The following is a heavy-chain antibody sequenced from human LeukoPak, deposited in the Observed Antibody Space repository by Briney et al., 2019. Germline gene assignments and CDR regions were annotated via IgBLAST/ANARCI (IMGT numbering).Heavy chain of an antibody. J-gene: IGHJ4*02. CDR3: ARPRTYYDSWSGYPPFDY. D-gene: IGHD3-3*01. CDR2: IIPMSTTT. CDR1: GGTFSSHA. Sequence: SVKVSCKASGGTFSSHAINWVRQAPGQGLEWMGGIIPMSTTTKYAQKFQGRVTITADESTSTAFMELSSLRSEDTAMYYCARPRTYYDSWSGYPPFDYWGQGTLVTVSS. V-gene: IGHV1-69*13.